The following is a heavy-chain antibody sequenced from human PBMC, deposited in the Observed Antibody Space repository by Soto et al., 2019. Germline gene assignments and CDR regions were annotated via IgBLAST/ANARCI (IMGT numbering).Heavy chain of an antibody. J-gene: IGHJ5*02. Sequence: EVQLVESGGGLVQPGGSLKLSCAASGFTFSGSAMHWVRQASGKGLEWVGRIRSKTNSYATAYAASVKGRFTISRDDSKVTAYLQMNSLKTEDTAVYYCTRDPRNYYDSIGSANWFDPWGQGTLVTVSS. D-gene: IGHD3-22*01. V-gene: IGHV3-73*02. CDR3: TRDPRNYYDSIGSANWFDP. CDR1: GFTFSGSA. CDR2: IRSKTNSYAT.